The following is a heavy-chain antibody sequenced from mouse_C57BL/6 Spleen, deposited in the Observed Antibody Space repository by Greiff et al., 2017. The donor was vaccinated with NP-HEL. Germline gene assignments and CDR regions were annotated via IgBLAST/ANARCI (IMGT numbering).Heavy chain of an antibody. Sequence: EVKLQESGAELVKPGASVKLSCTASGFNIKDYYMHWVKQRTEQGLEWIGRIDPEDGETKYATKFQGKATITADTSSNTAYLQLSSLTSEDTAVYYCARDDYDQVLAYWGQGTLVTVSA. CDR1: GFNIKDYY. D-gene: IGHD2-4*01. J-gene: IGHJ3*01. CDR2: IDPEDGET. V-gene: IGHV14-2*01. CDR3: ARDDYDQVLAY.